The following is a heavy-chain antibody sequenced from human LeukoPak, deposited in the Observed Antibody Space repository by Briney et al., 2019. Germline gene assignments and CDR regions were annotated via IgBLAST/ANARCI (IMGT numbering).Heavy chain of an antibody. V-gene: IGHV4-59*01. D-gene: IGHD3-22*01. J-gene: IGHJ4*02. Sequence: SETLSLTCTVSGGSISSYYWSWIRHRPGKGLKGIGYIYYSESTNYNPSHKSRVTISVDTSKNQFSLKLSSVTAADTAVYYCARRTYFYDSSGYYFDYWGQGTLVTVSS. CDR2: IYYSEST. CDR1: GGSISSYY. CDR3: ARRTYFYDSSGYYFDY.